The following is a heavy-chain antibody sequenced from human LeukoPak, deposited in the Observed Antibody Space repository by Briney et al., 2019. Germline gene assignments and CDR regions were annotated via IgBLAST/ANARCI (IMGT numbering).Heavy chain of an antibody. CDR2: ISWNSGSI. J-gene: IGHJ5*02. D-gene: IGHD5-18*01. Sequence: PGGSLRLSXAASGFTFDDYAMHWVRQAPGKGMEWVSGISWNSGSIGYADSVKGRFTISRDNAKNSLYLQMNSLRAEDMALYYCAKGIGYSYGGNWFDPWGQGTLVTVSS. V-gene: IGHV3-9*03. CDR1: GFTFDDYA. CDR3: AKGIGYSYGGNWFDP.